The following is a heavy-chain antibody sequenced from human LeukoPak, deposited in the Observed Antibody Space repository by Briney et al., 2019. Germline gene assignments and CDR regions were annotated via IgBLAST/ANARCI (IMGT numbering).Heavy chain of an antibody. V-gene: IGHV3-53*05. J-gene: IGHJ2*01. CDR2: IYSGGST. CDR3: AKRGDYGDYPFYFDL. D-gene: IGHD4-17*01. Sequence: AGGSLRLSCAASGFTVSSNYMSWVRQAPGKGLEWVSVIYSGGSTYYADSVRGRFTIFRDNSKNTLYLHMNSLRAEDTAVYYCAKRGDYGDYPFYFDLWGRGTLVTVSS. CDR1: GFTVSSNY.